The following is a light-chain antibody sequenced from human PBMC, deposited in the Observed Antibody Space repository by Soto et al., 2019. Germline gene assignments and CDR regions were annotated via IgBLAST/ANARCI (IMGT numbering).Light chain of an antibody. CDR1: SSDVGGYDF. Sequence: QSVLTQPASVSGSPGQSITISCTGTSSDVGGYDFVSWYQQHAGRAPTLLIYEVRRRPSGVSTRCSGSKSGNTASLTISGLKAEDEADYYCSSYRGYYTRVFGTGTKVTVL. CDR3: SSYRGYYTRV. V-gene: IGLV2-14*01. CDR2: EVR. J-gene: IGLJ1*01.